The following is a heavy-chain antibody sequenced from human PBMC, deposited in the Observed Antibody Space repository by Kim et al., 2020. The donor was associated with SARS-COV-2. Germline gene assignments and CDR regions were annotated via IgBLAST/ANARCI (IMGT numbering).Heavy chain of an antibody. V-gene: IGHV1-18*01. CDR2: T. Sequence: TNHAQKLQARVTMTTDTSTSTAYMDLRSLRSDDTAVYYCARDGSSSETDYWGQGTLVTVSS. CDR3: ARDGSSSETDY. J-gene: IGHJ4*02. D-gene: IGHD6-6*01.